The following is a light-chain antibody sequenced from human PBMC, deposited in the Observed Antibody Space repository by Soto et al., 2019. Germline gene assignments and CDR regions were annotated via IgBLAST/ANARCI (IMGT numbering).Light chain of an antibody. CDR2: TAS. V-gene: IGKV1-39*01. CDR1: QSISTY. CDR3: QQSYSTPYT. J-gene: IGKJ2*01. Sequence: DIQMTQPPSSLSASVGDRVTITCRASQSISTYLNWYQQKPGIAPKVLIYTASSLQSGVPSRFSGGGSGTDFTLTISSLQPEDFATYYCQQSYSTPYTFGQGSKLEI.